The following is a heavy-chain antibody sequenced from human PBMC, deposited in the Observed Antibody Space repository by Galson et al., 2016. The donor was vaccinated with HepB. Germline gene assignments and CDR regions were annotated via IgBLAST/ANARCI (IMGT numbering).Heavy chain of an antibody. D-gene: IGHD5-18*01. Sequence: SLRLSCAVSGFTLSDNYMNWVRQAPGKGLEWVSVLYSGGSTYYADSVKGRFAISRDNSNTALSLQMNSLKPDDTAVYFCARIPHAGYHGYLDLWGRGTLVTVSS. J-gene: IGHJ2*01. V-gene: IGHV3-53*05. CDR2: LYSGGST. CDR1: GFTLSDNY. CDR3: ARIPHAGYHGYLDL.